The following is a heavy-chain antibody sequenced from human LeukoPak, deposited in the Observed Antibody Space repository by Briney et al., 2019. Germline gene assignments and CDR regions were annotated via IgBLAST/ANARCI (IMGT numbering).Heavy chain of an antibody. Sequence: GGSLRPSCAASGFTFSSYAMSWVRQAPGKGLEWVSAISGSGGSTYYADSVKGRFTISRDNSKNTLYLQMNSLRAEDTAVYYCAKDLSPCSGGSCTGWGQGTLVTVSS. CDR2: ISGSGGST. CDR1: GFTFSSYA. J-gene: IGHJ4*02. D-gene: IGHD2-15*01. V-gene: IGHV3-23*01. CDR3: AKDLSPCSGGSCTG.